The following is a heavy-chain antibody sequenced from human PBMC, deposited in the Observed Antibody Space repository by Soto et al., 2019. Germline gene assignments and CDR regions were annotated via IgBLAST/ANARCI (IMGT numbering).Heavy chain of an antibody. Sequence: GGSLRLSCAASGFTFSSYAMHWVRQAPGKGLEWVAVISYDGSNKYYADSVKGRFTISRDNSKNTLYLQMNSLRAEDTAVYYCARDHYYGSGSYPMYYYYYYGMDVWGQGTTVTVSS. CDR1: GFTFSSYA. CDR2: ISYDGSNK. J-gene: IGHJ6*02. CDR3: ARDHYYGSGSYPMYYYYYYGMDV. D-gene: IGHD3-10*01. V-gene: IGHV3-30-3*01.